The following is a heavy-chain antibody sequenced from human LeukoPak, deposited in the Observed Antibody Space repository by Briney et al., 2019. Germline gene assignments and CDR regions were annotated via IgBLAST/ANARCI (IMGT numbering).Heavy chain of an antibody. Sequence: GGSLRLSCAASGFTFSSYWMSWVRQAPGKGLEWVANIKQDGSEKYYEDSVKGRFTISRDSAKNSLYLQMNSLRAEDTAVYYCATLSEMGDYWGQGTLVTVSS. CDR3: ATLSEMGDY. V-gene: IGHV3-7*01. D-gene: IGHD2-8*01. CDR2: IKQDGSEK. J-gene: IGHJ4*02. CDR1: GFTFSSYW.